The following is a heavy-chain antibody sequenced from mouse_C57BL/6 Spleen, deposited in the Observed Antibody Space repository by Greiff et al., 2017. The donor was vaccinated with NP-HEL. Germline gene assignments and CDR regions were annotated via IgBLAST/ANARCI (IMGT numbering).Heavy chain of an antibody. CDR3: ASPYYYGSSPWYFDV. D-gene: IGHD1-1*01. Sequence: VQLKESGPELVKPGASVKISCKASGYSFTDYNMNWVKQSNGKSLEWIGVINPNYGTTSYNQKFKGKATLTVDQSSSTAYMQLNSLTSEDSAVYYCASPYYYGSSPWYFDVWGTGTTVTVSS. CDR2: INPNYGTT. V-gene: IGHV1-39*01. J-gene: IGHJ1*03. CDR1: GYSFTDYN.